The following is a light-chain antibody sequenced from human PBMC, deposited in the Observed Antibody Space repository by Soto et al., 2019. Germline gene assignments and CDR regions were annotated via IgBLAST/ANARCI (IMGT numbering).Light chain of an antibody. CDR2: GAS. J-gene: IGKJ5*01. CDR3: QQLNSYPIT. V-gene: IGKV3-15*01. Sequence: EIEMTQSPATLSLAPGERVTLSCRASESVSTNLAWYQQKAGQAPRLLIYGASTRATGIPARFSGSGSGAEFTLTISGLQPEDFETYYCQQLNSYPITFGQGTRLEIK. CDR1: ESVSTN.